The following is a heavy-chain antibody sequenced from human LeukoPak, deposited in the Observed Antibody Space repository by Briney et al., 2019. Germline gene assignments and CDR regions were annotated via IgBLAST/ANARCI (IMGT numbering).Heavy chain of an antibody. V-gene: IGHV3-23*01. J-gene: IGHJ4*02. Sequence: GGSLRLSCSASGFTFSRYSMNWVRQAPGKGLEWVSAISGSGGSTYYADSVKGRFTISRDNSKNTLYLQMNSLRAEDTAVYYCAKLGDIITMVRGSHFDYWGQGTLVTVSS. CDR3: AKLGDIITMVRGSHFDY. CDR1: GFTFSRYS. CDR2: ISGSGGST. D-gene: IGHD3-10*01.